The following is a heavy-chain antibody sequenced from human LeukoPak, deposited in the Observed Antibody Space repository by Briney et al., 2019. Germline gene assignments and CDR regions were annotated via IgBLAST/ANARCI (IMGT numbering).Heavy chain of an antibody. D-gene: IGHD4-17*01. Sequence: PGGSLRLSCADSGFTFSSYAMRWVRQAPGKGLEWVSGVSGSGGSTYYADSVKGRFTISRDNSKNTLYLQMNTLRAEDTAVYYCAKGGGDYLIYYGMDVWGQGTTVTVSS. V-gene: IGHV3-23*01. CDR1: GFTFSSYA. CDR2: VSGSGGST. J-gene: IGHJ6*02. CDR3: AKGGGDYLIYYGMDV.